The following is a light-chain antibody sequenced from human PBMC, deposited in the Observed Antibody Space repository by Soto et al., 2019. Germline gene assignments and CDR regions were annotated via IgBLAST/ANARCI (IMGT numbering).Light chain of an antibody. CDR1: SSNIGAGYD. V-gene: IGLV1-40*01. CDR3: QSYDSSLSGSYV. CDR2: NNN. Sequence: QSVLTQPPSVSGAPGQRVTISCTGSSSNIGAGYDVHWYQRLPGTAAKVLIYNNNHRPSGVPDRFSGAKSGTSASLAITGLQAEDDADYYCQSYDSSLSGSYVFGTGTKVTVL. J-gene: IGLJ1*01.